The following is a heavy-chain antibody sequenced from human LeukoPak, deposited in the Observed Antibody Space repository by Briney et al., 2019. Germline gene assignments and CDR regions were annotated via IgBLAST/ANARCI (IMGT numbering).Heavy chain of an antibody. D-gene: IGHD5-18*01. CDR3: ASAHGYIDS. CDR2: TYYRSKWCN. J-gene: IGHJ5*01. V-gene: IGHV6-1*01. Sequence: SQTLSLTCAISGDSVSSKSAAWNWISQSPSRGLEWLGRTYYRSKWCNAYAVSVKRRITINPDTSKNQFSLQLNSVTPADTAVYYCASAHGYIDSWGQGTLVTVSS. CDR1: GDSVSSKSAA.